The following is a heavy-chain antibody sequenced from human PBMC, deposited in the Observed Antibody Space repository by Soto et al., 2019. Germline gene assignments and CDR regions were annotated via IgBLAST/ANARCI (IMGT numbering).Heavy chain of an antibody. D-gene: IGHD7-27*01. CDR3: ARSGNWGNDAFDI. CDR2: INPNSGGT. J-gene: IGHJ3*02. Sequence: ASVKVSCKASGYTFTGYYMHWVRQAPGQGLEWMGWINPNSGGTNYAQKFQGWVTMTRDTSISTAYMELSRLRSDDTAVYYCARSGNWGNDAFDIWGQGTMVTVSS. CDR1: GYTFTGYY. V-gene: IGHV1-2*04.